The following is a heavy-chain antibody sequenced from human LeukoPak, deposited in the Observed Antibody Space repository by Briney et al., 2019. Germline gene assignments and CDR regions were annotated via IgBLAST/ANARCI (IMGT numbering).Heavy chain of an antibody. Sequence: ASVKVSCKASGYTFTSYAMRWVRQAPGQRLEWMGWINAGNGNTKYSQKFQGRVTITRDTSASTAYMELSSLRSEDTAVYYCARDLSRDTATDYWGQGTLVTVSS. D-gene: IGHD5-18*01. CDR1: GYTFTSYA. CDR3: ARDLSRDTATDY. V-gene: IGHV1-3*01. CDR2: INAGNGNT. J-gene: IGHJ4*02.